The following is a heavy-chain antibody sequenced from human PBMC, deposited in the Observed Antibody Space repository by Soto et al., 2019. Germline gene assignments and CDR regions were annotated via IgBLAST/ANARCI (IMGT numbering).Heavy chain of an antibody. CDR1: GFTFSGYE. CDR3: ARDIVSFFDY. V-gene: IGHV3-48*03. CDR2: ISISGNIM. D-gene: IGHD3-16*02. Sequence: PGGSLRLSCVASGFTFSGYEMNWVRQAPGKGLEWVSYISISGNIMYYADSVKGRFTISRYNAKNSLYLQMNSLRAEDTAVYYCARDIVSFFDYWGLGTLVTVSS. J-gene: IGHJ4*02.